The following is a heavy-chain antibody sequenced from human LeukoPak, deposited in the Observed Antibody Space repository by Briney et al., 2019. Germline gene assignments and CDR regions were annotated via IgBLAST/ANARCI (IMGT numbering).Heavy chain of an antibody. V-gene: IGHV1-69*13. CDR3: ARDSSGMATIRGDAFDI. Sequence: SVKVSCKASGGTFSSYAISWVRQAPGQGLEWMGGIIPIFGTANYAQKFQGRVTITADESTRTAYMELSSLRSEDTAVYYCARDSSGMATIRGDAFDIWGQGTMVTVSS. D-gene: IGHD5-24*01. CDR2: IIPIFGTA. CDR1: GGTFSSYA. J-gene: IGHJ3*02.